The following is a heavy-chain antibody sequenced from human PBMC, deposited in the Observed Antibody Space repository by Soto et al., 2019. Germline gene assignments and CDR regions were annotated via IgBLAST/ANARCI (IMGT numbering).Heavy chain of an antibody. Sequence: GGSLRLSCAASGFTFSSYEMNWVRQAPGKGLEWVSYISSSGSTIYYADSVKGRFTISRDNAKDSLYLQMNSLRAEDTAVYYCARGGGGYLYYFDYWGQGTLVTVSS. J-gene: IGHJ4*02. D-gene: IGHD1-26*01. V-gene: IGHV3-48*03. CDR3: ARGGGGYLYYFDY. CDR1: GFTFSSYE. CDR2: ISSSGSTI.